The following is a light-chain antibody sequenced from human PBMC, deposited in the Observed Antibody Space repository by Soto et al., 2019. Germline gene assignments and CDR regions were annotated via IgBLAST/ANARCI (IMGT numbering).Light chain of an antibody. CDR2: GAS. V-gene: IGKV3-15*01. CDR3: QQYNNWPPST. CDR1: QNLRSS. Sequence: VMTQSPATLSVSPGERATLSCRASQNLRSSLAWYQHKPGQAPRLLIYGASTRATGIPARFSGSGSGTDFTLTINSLQSEDVGVYYCQQYNNWPPSTFGQGTRLEIK. J-gene: IGKJ5*01.